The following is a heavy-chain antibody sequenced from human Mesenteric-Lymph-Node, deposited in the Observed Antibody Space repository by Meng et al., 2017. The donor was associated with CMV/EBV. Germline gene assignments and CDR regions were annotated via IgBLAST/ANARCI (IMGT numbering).Heavy chain of an antibody. V-gene: IGHV4-4*02. Sequence: FSGYSFSSSFWWGWVRQPPGKGLEWIGQVFHSGGSNYNPSLKSRVTISVDKSKNQFSLNLSSVTAADTAVYYCARVRYSWGSYFDYWGQGTLVTVSS. CDR3: ARVRYSWGSYFDY. CDR2: VFHSGGS. D-gene: IGHD3-10*01. CDR1: GYSFSSSFW. J-gene: IGHJ4*02.